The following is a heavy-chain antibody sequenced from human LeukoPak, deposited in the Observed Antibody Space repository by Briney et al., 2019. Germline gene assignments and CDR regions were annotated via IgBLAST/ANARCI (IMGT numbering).Heavy chain of an antibody. D-gene: IGHD6-19*01. Sequence: GESLKISCKGSGYSFTTYWIGWVRQMPGKGLEWMGIIYPGDSDTRYSPSFQGQVTISVDKSISTAYLQWSSLKASDTAMYNCARAAVAGTETYFDYWGQGTLVTVSS. J-gene: IGHJ4*02. CDR1: GYSFTTYW. CDR3: ARAAVAGTETYFDY. CDR2: IYPGDSDT. V-gene: IGHV5-51*01.